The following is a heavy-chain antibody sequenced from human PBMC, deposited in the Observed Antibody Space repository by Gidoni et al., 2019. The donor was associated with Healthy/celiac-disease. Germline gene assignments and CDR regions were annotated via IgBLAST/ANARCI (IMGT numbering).Heavy chain of an antibody. V-gene: IGHV3-30-3*01. D-gene: IGHD4-17*01. CDR2: ISYDGSSK. Sequence: WVRQAPGKGLEWVAVISYDGSSKYYADSVKGRFTISRDNSKNTLYLQMNSLRAEDTAVYYCARGNGDYASYFDYWGQGTLVTVSS. J-gene: IGHJ4*02. CDR3: ARGNGDYASYFDY.